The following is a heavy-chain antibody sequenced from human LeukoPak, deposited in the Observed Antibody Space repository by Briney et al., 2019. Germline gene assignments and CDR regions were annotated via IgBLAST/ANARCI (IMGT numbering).Heavy chain of an antibody. CDR1: GFTFSSYA. D-gene: IGHD4-17*01. CDR3: AKDRATVPRGNWFDP. CDR2: ISGSGGST. J-gene: IGHJ5*02. V-gene: IGHV3-23*01. Sequence: GGSLRLSCAASGFTFSSYAMSWVRQAPGEGLEWVSAISGSGGSTYYADSVKGRFTISRDNSKNTPYLQMNSLRAEDTAVYYCAKDRATVPRGNWFDPWGQGTLVTVSS.